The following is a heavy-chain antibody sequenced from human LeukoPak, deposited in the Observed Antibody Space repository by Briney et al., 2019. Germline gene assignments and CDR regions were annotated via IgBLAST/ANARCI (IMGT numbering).Heavy chain of an antibody. J-gene: IGHJ4*02. D-gene: IGHD6-6*01. CDR2: ISGTSSYI. CDR1: GFTFSTYS. Sequence: PGGSLRLSCAASGFTFSTYSMNWVRQAPGKGLEWVSSISGTSSYIYYADSVKGRFTISRDNAKNSLSLQMNSLRAEDTAVYYCARGARGEYSTSSTFYYFDYWGQGTLVTVSS. V-gene: IGHV3-21*01. CDR3: ARGARGEYSTSSTFYYFDY.